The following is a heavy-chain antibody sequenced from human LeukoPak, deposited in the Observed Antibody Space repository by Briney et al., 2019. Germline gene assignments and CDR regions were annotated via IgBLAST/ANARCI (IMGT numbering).Heavy chain of an antibody. CDR2: IRQDGSKK. V-gene: IGHV3-7*04. J-gene: IGHJ4*02. D-gene: IGHD5-24*01. CDR3: TRVGYIDEGIDY. CDR1: GFTFSSYG. Sequence: GGSLRLSCAASGFTFSSYGMHWVRQAPGKGLEWVANIRQDGSKKSYVDSVKGRFTISRDNAKNSLYLQMNSLRAEDTAIYYCTRVGYIDEGIDYWGQGTLVTVSS.